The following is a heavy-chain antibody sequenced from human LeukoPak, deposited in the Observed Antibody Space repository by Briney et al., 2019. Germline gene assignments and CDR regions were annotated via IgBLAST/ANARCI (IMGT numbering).Heavy chain of an antibody. CDR3: ARRWAAAGTTPLYYYGMDV. CDR2: ISAYNGNT. D-gene: IGHD6-13*01. CDR1: GYTFTSYG. J-gene: IGHJ6*02. Sequence: ASVKVSCKASGYTFTSYGISWVRQAPGQGLEWMGRISAYNGNTNYAQKLQGRVTMTTDTSTSTAYMELRSLRSDDTAVYYCARRWAAAGTTPLYYYGMDVWGQGTTVTVSS. V-gene: IGHV1-18*01.